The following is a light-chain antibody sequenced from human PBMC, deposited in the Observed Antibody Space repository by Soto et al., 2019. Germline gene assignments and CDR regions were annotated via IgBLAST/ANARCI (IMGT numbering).Light chain of an antibody. CDR2: NNN. J-gene: IGLJ1*01. CDR1: SSNIGDNP. V-gene: IGLV1-44*01. CDR3: STWDDTLDAYV. Sequence: QSVLPQPPSASAPPGQMVTMSCSGGSSNIGDNPVNWYQHLPGAAPTLLIYNNNQRPSGVPDRFSGSKSGASASLAISGLRSEDEADYYCSTWDDTLDAYVFGTGTKVTVL.